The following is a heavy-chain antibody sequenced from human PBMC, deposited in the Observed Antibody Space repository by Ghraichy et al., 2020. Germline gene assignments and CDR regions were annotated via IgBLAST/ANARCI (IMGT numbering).Heavy chain of an antibody. V-gene: IGHV4-59*03. J-gene: IGHJ4*02. D-gene: IGHD3-22*01. CDR2: IYYSGST. Sequence: SETLSLTCTVSGGSISGYYWSWIRQPPGKGLEWIGYIYYSGSTNYNPSLKSRVTISVDTSKNQFSLKLSSVTAADTAVYYCARYYDTSGYYYFDYWGQGTLVTVSS. CDR3: ARYYDTSGYYYFDY. CDR1: GGSISGYY.